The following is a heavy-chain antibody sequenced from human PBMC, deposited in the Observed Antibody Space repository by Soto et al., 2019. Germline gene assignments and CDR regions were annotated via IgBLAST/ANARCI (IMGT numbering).Heavy chain of an antibody. D-gene: IGHD3-10*01. Sequence: SETLSLTCAVSGGSISSGGYSWSWIRQPPGKGLEWIGEIYHSGSTNYNPSLKSRVTISVDKSKNQFSLNLSSVTAADTAVYYCARDQNGSGNYYTRYFDYWGQGTLVTVS. J-gene: IGHJ4*02. CDR2: IYHSGST. CDR3: ARDQNGSGNYYTRYFDY. V-gene: IGHV4-30-2*01. CDR1: GGSISSGGYS.